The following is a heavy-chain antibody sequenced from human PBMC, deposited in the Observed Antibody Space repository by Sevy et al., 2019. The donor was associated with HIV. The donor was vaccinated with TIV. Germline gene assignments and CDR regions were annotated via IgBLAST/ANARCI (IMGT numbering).Heavy chain of an antibody. CDR2: ISATGGST. CDR3: AKTLQKLPFHPHYFDY. CDR1: GFALRSYT. D-gene: IGHD2-21*02. V-gene: IGHV3-23*01. J-gene: IGHJ4*02. Sequence: GGSLRLSCGVSGFALRSYTMNWVRQAPGKGLEWVASISATGGSTYYADSVKGRFTISRDVSKSTLYLQMNSLTAEETAMFYCAKTLQKLPFHPHYFDYWGQGTLVTVSS.